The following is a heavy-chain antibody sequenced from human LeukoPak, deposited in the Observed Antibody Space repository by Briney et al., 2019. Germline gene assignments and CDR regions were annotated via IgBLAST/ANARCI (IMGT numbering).Heavy chain of an antibody. D-gene: IGHD1-26*01. CDR1: SESFSGYF. V-gene: IGHV4-34*01. Sequence: PSETLSLTCAIYSESFSGYFWSWIRQPPGKGLEWIGEINYSGSTNYNPSLKSRVTISVDTSKNQFSLKLSSVTAADTAVYYCARQYSGSYLLRYYYYYMDVWGKGTTVTVSS. CDR3: ARQYSGSYLLRYYYYYMDV. CDR2: INYSGST. J-gene: IGHJ6*03.